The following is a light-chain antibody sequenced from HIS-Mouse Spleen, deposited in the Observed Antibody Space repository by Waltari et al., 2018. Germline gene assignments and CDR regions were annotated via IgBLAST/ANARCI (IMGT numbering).Light chain of an antibody. CDR3: QQRSNWPPYT. CDR1: QSVSSY. V-gene: IGKV3-11*01. J-gene: IGKJ2*01. Sequence: EIVLTQSPATLSLSPGERATLSCRAMQSVSSYLAWYQQKPGQAPRLLIYDASNRATGIPARFSGSGSGTDFTLTISSLEPEDFAVYYCQQRSNWPPYTFGQGTKLEIK. CDR2: DAS.